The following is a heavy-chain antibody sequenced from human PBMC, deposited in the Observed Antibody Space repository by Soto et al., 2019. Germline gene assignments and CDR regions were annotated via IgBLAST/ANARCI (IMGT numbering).Heavy chain of an antibody. CDR3: ARSTGWPGFDF. V-gene: IGHV4-59*01. J-gene: IGHJ4*02. Sequence: PSETLCLSFNVTGSSNSSYHWSWIGQPTGKGREWIGYIYYRGSTNYNPSRKSRVTISVDTSKNQFSLKLSSVTPADTAVYYCARSTGWPGFDFWGLGDLVTVSS. CDR2: IYYRGST. CDR1: GSSNSSYH. D-gene: IGHD6-19*01.